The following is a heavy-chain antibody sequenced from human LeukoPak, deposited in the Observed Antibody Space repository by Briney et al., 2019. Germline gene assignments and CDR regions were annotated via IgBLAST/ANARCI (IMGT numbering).Heavy chain of an antibody. CDR1: GYSLGKNYY. CDR2: IYGTGST. CDR3: ARYDSRGSASTRFDY. V-gene: IGHV4-38-2*01. Sequence: SETLSLTCAVSGYSLGKNYYWGWIRQPPGTGLEWIGRIYGTGSTSYNPSLMNRVTMSVDTSKNHFSLKLTSVTAADTAVYYCARYDSRGSASTRFDYWGQGILGTISS. J-gene: IGHJ4*02. D-gene: IGHD3-16*01.